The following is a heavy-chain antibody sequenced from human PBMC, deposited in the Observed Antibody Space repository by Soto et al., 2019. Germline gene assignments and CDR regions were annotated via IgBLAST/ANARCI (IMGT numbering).Heavy chain of an antibody. CDR2: ISGSGGST. D-gene: IGHD4-17*01. V-gene: IGHV3-23*01. CDR1: GFTFSSYA. J-gene: IGHJ4*02. Sequence: EVQLLESGGGWVQPGGSLRLSCAASGFTFSSYAMSWVRQAPGKGLEWVSTISGSGGSTYYADSLKGRFTISRDNSKNTLYLQMNSLRAEDTAVYYCAKALTVLRQGEFDYWGQGTLVTVSS. CDR3: AKALTVLRQGEFDY.